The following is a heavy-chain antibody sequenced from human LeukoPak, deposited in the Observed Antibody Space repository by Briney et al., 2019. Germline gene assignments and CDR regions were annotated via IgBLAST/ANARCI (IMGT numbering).Heavy chain of an antibody. D-gene: IGHD3-10*01. CDR1: GFTFSNYY. CDR3: AREGGPYGAGGSCFDP. Sequence: GGSLRLSCAASGFTFSNYYMSWIRQAPGKGLEWVSYISSSSSYTNYADSVKGRFTISRDNAKNSLYLQMNSLRAEDTAVYYCAREGGPYGAGGSCFDPWGQGALVTVSS. V-gene: IGHV3-11*06. J-gene: IGHJ5*02. CDR2: ISSSSSYT.